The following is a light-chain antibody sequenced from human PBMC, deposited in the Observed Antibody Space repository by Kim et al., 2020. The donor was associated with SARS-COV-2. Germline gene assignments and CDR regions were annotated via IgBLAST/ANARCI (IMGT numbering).Light chain of an antibody. J-gene: IGKJ1*01. V-gene: IGKV1-12*01. CDR3: QQANSFPPWT. CDR1: QDISTW. Sequence: ASVGDRVTITCRASQDISTWLAWYQQKPGQAPKLLIYAASSLQSGVPSRFSGSGSGTDFTLTIARLQPADSATYYCQQANSFPPWTFGQGTKLEIK. CDR2: AAS.